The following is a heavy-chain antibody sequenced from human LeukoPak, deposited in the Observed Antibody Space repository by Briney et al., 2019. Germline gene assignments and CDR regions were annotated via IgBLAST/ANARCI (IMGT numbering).Heavy chain of an antibody. CDR3: AREVAGFDY. J-gene: IGHJ4*02. CDR1: GGSISSYY. Sequence: SETLSLTCTVSGGSISSYYWSWIRQTPGRGLEWIGNIFDSGDTNYNPSLQSRVTISVDTSKKQFSLKLSSVTAADTAVYYCAREVAGFDYWGQGTLVTVSS. D-gene: IGHD6-19*01. V-gene: IGHV4-59*12. CDR2: IFDSGDT.